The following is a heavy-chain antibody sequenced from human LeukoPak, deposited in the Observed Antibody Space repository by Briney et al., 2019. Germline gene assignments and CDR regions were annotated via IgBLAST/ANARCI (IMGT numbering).Heavy chain of an antibody. Sequence: PSETLSLTCTVSGGSISSSSYYWGWIRQPPGKGLEWIGSIYYSGSTYYNPSLKSRVTISVDTSKNQFSLKLSSVTAADTAVYYCARARGYSGYDLPGYWGQGTLVTVSS. CDR2: IYYSGST. V-gene: IGHV4-39*01. J-gene: IGHJ4*02. D-gene: IGHD5-12*01. CDR1: GGSISSSSYY. CDR3: ARARGYSGYDLPGY.